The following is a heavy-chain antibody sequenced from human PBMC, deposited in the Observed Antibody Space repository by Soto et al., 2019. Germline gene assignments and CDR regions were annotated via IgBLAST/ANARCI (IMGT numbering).Heavy chain of an antibody. CDR3: ARDLEVDTAIAYYYYYGMDV. V-gene: IGHV1-46*01. CDR1: GYTFTSYY. D-gene: IGHD5-18*01. Sequence: ASVKVSCKASGYTFTSYYMHWVRQAPGQGLEWMGIINPSGGSTSYAQKFQGRVTMTRDTSTSTVYMELSSLRSEDTAVYYCARDLEVDTAIAYYYYYGMDVWGQGTTVTVSS. J-gene: IGHJ6*02. CDR2: INPSGGST.